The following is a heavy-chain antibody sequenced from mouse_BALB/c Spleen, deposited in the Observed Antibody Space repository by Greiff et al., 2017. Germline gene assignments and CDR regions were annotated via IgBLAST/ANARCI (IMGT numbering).Heavy chain of an antibody. V-gene: IGHV1S81*02. D-gene: IGHD2-4*01. Sequence: SGAELVKPGASVKLSCKASGYTFTSYYMYWVKQRPGQGLEWIGEINPSDGGTNFNEKFKSKATLTVDKSSSTAYMQLSSLTSEDSAVYYCTSYYDYDEKDYFDYWGQGTTLTVSA. J-gene: IGHJ2*01. CDR2: INPSDGGT. CDR1: GYTFTSYY. CDR3: TSYYDYDEKDYFDY.